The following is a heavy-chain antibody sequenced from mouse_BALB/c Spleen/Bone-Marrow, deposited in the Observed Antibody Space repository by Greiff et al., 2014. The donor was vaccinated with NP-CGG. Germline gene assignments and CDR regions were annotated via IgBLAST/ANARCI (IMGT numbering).Heavy chain of an antibody. J-gene: IGHJ1*01. CDR3: ARRKTTILTTFYWYFDV. V-gene: IGHV5-6-5*01. D-gene: IGHD2-5*01. Sequence: DVMLVESGGGLVKPGGSLKLSCAASGFTFSGYAMSWVRQTPEKRLEWVASISSGGSTFYPDSVKGRFTISRDNARNILYLQMSSLWSEDTAMYYCARRKTTILTTFYWYFDVWGAGTTVTVSS. CDR2: ISSGGST. CDR1: GFTFSGYA.